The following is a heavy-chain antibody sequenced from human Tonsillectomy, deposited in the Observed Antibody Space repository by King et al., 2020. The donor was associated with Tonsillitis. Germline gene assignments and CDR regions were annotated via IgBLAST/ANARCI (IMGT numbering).Heavy chain of an antibody. Sequence: VQLVESGGGVVQPGGSLRLSCAASGFTFSSYGMHWVRQTPGKGLEWVAFIRYDGSIKYYADSVKGRFTISRDNSKNTLYLQMNSLRAEDTAVYYCANWGDYGAYVSQRPFDYWGQGTLVTVSS. J-gene: IGHJ4*02. V-gene: IGHV3-30*02. CDR3: ANWGDYGAYVSQRPFDY. CDR1: GFTFSSYG. CDR2: IRYDGSIK. D-gene: IGHD4-17*01.